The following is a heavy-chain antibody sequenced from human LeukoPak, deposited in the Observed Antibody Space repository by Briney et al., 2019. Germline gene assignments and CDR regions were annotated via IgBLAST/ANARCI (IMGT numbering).Heavy chain of an antibody. Sequence: GGSLRLSCAASGFTFSSYGMHWVRQAPGKGLEWVAVISYDGSNKYYADSVKGRFTISRDNSKNMLYLQMNSLRAEDTAVYYCARPYSSGSEPLDNWGQGALVTVSS. CDR1: GFTFSSYG. CDR3: ARPYSSGSEPLDN. D-gene: IGHD6-19*01. CDR2: ISYDGSNK. J-gene: IGHJ4*02. V-gene: IGHV3-30*03.